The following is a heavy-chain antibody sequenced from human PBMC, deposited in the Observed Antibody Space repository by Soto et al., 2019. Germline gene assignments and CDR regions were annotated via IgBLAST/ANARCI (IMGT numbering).Heavy chain of an antibody. V-gene: IGHV4-30-4*01. D-gene: IGHD3-22*01. Sequence: PSETLSLTCTVSGGSISSGDYYWSWIRQPPGKGLEWIGYIYYSGSTYYNPSLKSRVTISVDTSKNQFSLKLSSVTAADTAVYYCARDLGYDSSGYQGAFDIWGQGTMVTVSS. CDR2: IYYSGST. CDR1: GGSISSGDYY. CDR3: ARDLGYDSSGYQGAFDI. J-gene: IGHJ3*02.